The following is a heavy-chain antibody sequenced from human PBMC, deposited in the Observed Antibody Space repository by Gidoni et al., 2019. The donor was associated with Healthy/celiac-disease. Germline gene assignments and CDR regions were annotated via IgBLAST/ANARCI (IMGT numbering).Heavy chain of an antibody. V-gene: IGHV5-51*01. CDR2: IYSGDSDT. Sequence: EVQLVQSGAEVKKPGESLKISCKCSGYRFTSYWIGWVRQMPGKGLEWMGIIYSGDSDTRYSPSFQGQVTISADKSISTAYRQWSSLKASDTAMYYCARRGRYSSSWSYWYFDLWGRGTLVTVSS. CDR3: ARRGRYSSSWSYWYFDL. J-gene: IGHJ2*01. CDR1: GYRFTSYW. D-gene: IGHD6-13*01.